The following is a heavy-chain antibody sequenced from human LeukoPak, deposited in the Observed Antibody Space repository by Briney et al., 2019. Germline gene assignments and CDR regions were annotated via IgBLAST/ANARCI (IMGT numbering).Heavy chain of an antibody. CDR1: GSTFNNYA. CDR3: ARGLRFLEWLFDY. D-gene: IGHD3-3*01. V-gene: IGHV3-7*01. Sequence: PGGSLRLSCAASGSTFNNYAMSWVRQAPGKGLEWVANIKQDGSEKYYVDSVKGRFTISRDNAKNSLYLQMNSLRAEDTAVYYCARGLRFLEWLFDYWGQGTLVTVSS. CDR2: IKQDGSEK. J-gene: IGHJ4*02.